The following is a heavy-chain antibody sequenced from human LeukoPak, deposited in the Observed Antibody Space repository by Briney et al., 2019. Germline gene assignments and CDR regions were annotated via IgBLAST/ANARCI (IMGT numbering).Heavy chain of an antibody. CDR3: TRQGYGYGYYYYMDV. CDR1: GYTFTSYD. V-gene: IGHV1-8*01. J-gene: IGHJ6*03. D-gene: IGHD5-18*01. CDR2: MNPNSGNT. Sequence: ASVKVSCKASGYTFTSYDINWVRQATGQGLEWVGWMNPNSGNTGYAQKFQGRVTMTRDTSISTAYMELSSLRSEDTAVYYCTRQGYGYGYYYYMDVWGKGTTVTISS.